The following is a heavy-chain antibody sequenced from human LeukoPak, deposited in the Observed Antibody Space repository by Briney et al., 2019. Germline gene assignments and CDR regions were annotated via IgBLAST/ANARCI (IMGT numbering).Heavy chain of an antibody. V-gene: IGHV3-7*03. CDR2: IDPHGSET. CDR1: GYSFSNYW. Sequence: GGSLRLSCAASGYSFSNYWMSWVRQAPGKGLEWVANIDPHGSETQYVGSVKGRFTTSRDNAKNSLYVQMNSLRAEDTAVYYCARAGAYDYVWGSYLDYWGQGTLVTVSS. D-gene: IGHD3-16*02. CDR3: ARAGAYDYVWGSYLDY. J-gene: IGHJ4*02.